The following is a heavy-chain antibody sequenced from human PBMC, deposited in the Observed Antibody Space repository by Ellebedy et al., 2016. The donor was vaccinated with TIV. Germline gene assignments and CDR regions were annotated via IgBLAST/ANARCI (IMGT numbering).Heavy chain of an antibody. J-gene: IGHJ5*02. CDR3: AAVPGVAAAGLPINWFNP. V-gene: IGHV1-2*02. CDR2: INPNSGGT. CDR1: GYTFTGYY. D-gene: IGHD6-13*01. Sequence: ASVKVSCXASGYTFTGYYMHWVRQAPGQGLEWMGWINPNSGGTNYAQKFQERVTITRDMSTSTAYMELSSLRSEDTAVYYCAAVPGVAAAGLPINWFNPWGQGTLVTVSS.